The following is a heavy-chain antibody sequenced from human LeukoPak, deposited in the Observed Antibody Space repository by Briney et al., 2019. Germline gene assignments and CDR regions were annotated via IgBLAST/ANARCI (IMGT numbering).Heavy chain of an antibody. V-gene: IGHV1-3*01. CDR3: ARGWEAASAPDS. Sequence: ASVKVSCKASGYTFASCAIHWVRQAPGQRLEWMGWINSGNGNTKYSQKFQGRVTFTWDTSATTAYMELNSLNSEDTAVFYCARGWEAASAPDSWGQGTLVTVS. D-gene: IGHD6-13*01. J-gene: IGHJ4*02. CDR1: GYTFASCA. CDR2: INSGNGNT.